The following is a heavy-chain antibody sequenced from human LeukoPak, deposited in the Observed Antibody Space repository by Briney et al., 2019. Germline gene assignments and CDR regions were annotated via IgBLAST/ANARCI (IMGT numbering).Heavy chain of an antibody. V-gene: IGHV4-31*03. D-gene: IGHD3-10*02. Sequence: SETLSLTCTVSGGSISSSSYYWGWIRQHPGKGLEWIGYIYYSGSTYYNPSLKSRVTISVDTSKNQFSLKVRSVTAADTAVYYCARRQMIGESYLFDYWGQGILVTVSS. CDR1: GGSISSSSYY. J-gene: IGHJ4*02. CDR3: ARRQMIGESYLFDY. CDR2: IYYSGST.